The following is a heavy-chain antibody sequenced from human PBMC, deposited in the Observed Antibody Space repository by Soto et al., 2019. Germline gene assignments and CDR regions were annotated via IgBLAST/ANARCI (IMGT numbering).Heavy chain of an antibody. D-gene: IGHD2-8*02. J-gene: IGHJ4*02. Sequence: QVQLVQSGAEVKKPGASVKVSCKASGYTFTSYGISWVRQAPGHGLEWMGWINAYNGNTNYAQKLQGRDTMTTDTSTSTAYMELRSLRSDDTAVYYCARDGAFTGGAPKSDYWGQGPLVTVSS. CDR2: INAYNGNT. CDR1: GYTFTSYG. CDR3: ARDGAFTGGAPKSDY. V-gene: IGHV1-18*01.